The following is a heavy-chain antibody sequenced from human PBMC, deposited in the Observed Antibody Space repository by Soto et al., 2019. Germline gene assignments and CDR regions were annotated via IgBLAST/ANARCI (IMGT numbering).Heavy chain of an antibody. D-gene: IGHD6-13*01. CDR3: ARERGSSQDAFDI. V-gene: IGHV4-34*01. J-gene: IGHJ3*02. Sequence: QVQLQQWGAGLLKPSETLSLTCAVYGGSFSGYYWSWIRQTPGKGLEWIGEINHSGSTNYNPSLKSRVTISVDTSKNQFSLKLSSVTAADTAVYYCARERGSSQDAFDIWGQGTMVTVSS. CDR1: GGSFSGYY. CDR2: INHSGST.